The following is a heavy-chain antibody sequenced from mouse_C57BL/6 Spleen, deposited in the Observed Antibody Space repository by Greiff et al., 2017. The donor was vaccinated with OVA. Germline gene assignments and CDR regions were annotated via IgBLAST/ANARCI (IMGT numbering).Heavy chain of an antibody. V-gene: IGHV1-22*01. Sequence: EVQLQQSGPELVKPGASVKMSCKASGYAFTDYNMHWVKQSHGKSLEWIGYINPNNGGTSYNQKFKGKATLTVNKSSSTAYMELRSLTSEDSAVYYCATAVVAFMDYWGQGTSVTVSS. J-gene: IGHJ4*01. CDR1: GYAFTDYN. CDR2: INPNNGGT. CDR3: ATAVVAFMDY. D-gene: IGHD1-1*01.